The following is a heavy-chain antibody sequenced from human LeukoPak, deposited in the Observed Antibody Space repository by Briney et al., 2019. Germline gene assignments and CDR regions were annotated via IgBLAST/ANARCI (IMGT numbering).Heavy chain of an antibody. D-gene: IGHD6-6*01. CDR3: AKAWWQLVNYMDV. J-gene: IGHJ6*03. CDR2: ISYDGSNK. CDR1: GFTFSSYG. Sequence: GRSLRLSCAASGFTFSSYGMHWVRQAPGKGLEWVAVISYDGSNKYYADSVKGRFTISRDNSKNTLYLQMNSLRAEDTAVYYCAKAWWQLVNYMDVWGKGTTVTVSS. V-gene: IGHV3-30*18.